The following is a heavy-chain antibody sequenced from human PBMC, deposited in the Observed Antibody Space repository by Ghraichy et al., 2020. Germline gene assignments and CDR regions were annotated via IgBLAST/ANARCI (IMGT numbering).Heavy chain of an antibody. CDR1: GFTFDDYV. Sequence: GGSLRLSCAASGFTFDDYVMHWVRQAPGKGLEWVSGISWNSGSIGYADSVKGRFTISRDNAKNSLYLQMNSLRAEDTALYYCAKLDCSGGSCWFDPWGQGTLVTVSS. J-gene: IGHJ5*02. CDR3: AKLDCSGGSCWFDP. CDR2: ISWNSGSI. V-gene: IGHV3-9*01. D-gene: IGHD2-15*01.